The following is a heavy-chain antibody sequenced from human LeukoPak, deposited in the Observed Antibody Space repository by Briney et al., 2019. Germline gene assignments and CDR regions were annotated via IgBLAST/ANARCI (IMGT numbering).Heavy chain of an antibody. CDR1: GDTVSGNSGA. CDR2: TYYMSKWFH. J-gene: IGHJ4*02. D-gene: IGHD1-1*01. V-gene: IGHV6-1*01. Sequence: QTLSLTCAISGDTVSGNSGAWIWIRQSPSRGLEWLGRTYYMSKWFHEYAVSVKGRIIISPDTANNQFSLHLSSVTADDTGVYYCARALERYYFDFWGQGTLVTVSS. CDR3: ARALERYYFDF.